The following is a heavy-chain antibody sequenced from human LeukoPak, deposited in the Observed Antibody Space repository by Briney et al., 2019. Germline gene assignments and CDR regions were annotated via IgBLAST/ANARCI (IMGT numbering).Heavy chain of an antibody. V-gene: IGHV4-59*01. CDR2: IYYSGST. CDR3: ARGSPTPDY. Sequence: PSETLSLTCTVSGGSIINYYWSWIRQPPGKGLEWIGYIYYSGSTDYHPSLKSRVTISVDTSKNQFSLKLRSVTAADTAVYYCARGSPTPDYWGQGTLVTVSS. CDR1: GGSIINYY. J-gene: IGHJ4*02. D-gene: IGHD1-26*01.